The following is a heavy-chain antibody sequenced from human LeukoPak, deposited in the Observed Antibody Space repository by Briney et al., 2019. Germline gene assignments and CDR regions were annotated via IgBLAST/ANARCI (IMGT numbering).Heavy chain of an antibody. CDR3: ARVRIRVRGLYNYFDY. CDR2: IYHSGST. J-gene: IGHJ4*02. Sequence: PSETLSLTCTVSGGSISSYYWSWIRQPPGKGLEWIGYIYHSGSTNYNPSLESRVTISVDTSKNQFSLKLSSVTAADTAVYYCARVRIRVRGLYNYFDYWGQGTLVTVSS. CDR1: GGSISSYY. D-gene: IGHD3-10*01. V-gene: IGHV4-59*01.